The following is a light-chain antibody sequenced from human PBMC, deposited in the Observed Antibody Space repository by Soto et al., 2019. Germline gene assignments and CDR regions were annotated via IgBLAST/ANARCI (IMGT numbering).Light chain of an antibody. J-gene: IGLJ1*01. CDR3: QSYDSSLSASYV. CDR1: SSNIGSNY. V-gene: IGLV1-47*02. CDR2: SNN. Sequence: QSVLTQPPSASGTPGQRVTISCSGSSSNIGSNYVYWYQQLPGTAPKLLIYSNNQRPSGVPDRFSGSKSGTSASLAISGLRSEDEADYYCQSYDSSLSASYVFGGGTKVTVL.